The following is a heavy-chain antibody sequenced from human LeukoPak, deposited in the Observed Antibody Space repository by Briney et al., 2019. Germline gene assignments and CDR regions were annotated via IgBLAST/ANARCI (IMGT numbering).Heavy chain of an antibody. CDR3: ARVRGYSRDF. D-gene: IGHD5-12*01. Sequence: PGGSLRLSCAASGFSLSGFWMHWVRQAPGKGLVWVSQINGDGSSTGYADSVRGRFTISRDNAKNTLYLQVNSLRAEDTAVYYCARVRGYSRDFWGQGTLVTVSS. V-gene: IGHV3-74*01. J-gene: IGHJ4*02. CDR1: GFSLSGFW. CDR2: INGDGSST.